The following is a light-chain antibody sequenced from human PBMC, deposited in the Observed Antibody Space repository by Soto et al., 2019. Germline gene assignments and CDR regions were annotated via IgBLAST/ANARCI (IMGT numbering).Light chain of an antibody. J-gene: IGKJ5*01. Sequence: EIVLTQSPGTLSLSPGERATLSCRASQSVSNNYLAWYQQKPGQAPRLLIYGATNRATGIPDRFSGSGSGTDFTLTISRLEPEDFVVYYCQQYNNWPLTFGQGTRLEIK. CDR1: QSVSNNY. CDR2: GAT. CDR3: QQYNNWPLT. V-gene: IGKV3-20*01.